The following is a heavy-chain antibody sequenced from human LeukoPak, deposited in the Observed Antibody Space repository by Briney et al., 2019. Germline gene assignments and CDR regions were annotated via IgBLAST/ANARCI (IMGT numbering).Heavy chain of an antibody. CDR2: ISTDEKST. J-gene: IGHJ6*02. CDR3: VRDYQFIQEV. V-gene: IGHV3-74*01. CDR1: GFTFSNYW. Sequence: GGSLRLSCVASGFTFSNYWMLWVRQAPGKGLMWVSLISTDEKSTRYAESVKGRFTISRDNAKNALYLQMDILRVEDTALYFCVRDYQFIQEVWGQGTTVTVSS. D-gene: IGHD2-2*01.